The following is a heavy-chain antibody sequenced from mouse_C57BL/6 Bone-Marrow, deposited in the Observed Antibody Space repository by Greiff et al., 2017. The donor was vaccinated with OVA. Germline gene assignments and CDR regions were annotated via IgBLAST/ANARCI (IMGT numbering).Heavy chain of an antibody. Sequence: EVQLQQSGAELVRPGASVKLSCTASGFNIKDDYMHWVKQRPEQGLEWIGWIDPENGDTEYASKFQGKATITADPSSNTAYLQLSSLTSEDTAVYYCTTRGSYWYFDVWGTGTTVTVSS. D-gene: IGHD1-1*01. CDR2: IDPENGDT. CDR3: TTRGSYWYFDV. V-gene: IGHV14-4*01. J-gene: IGHJ1*03. CDR1: GFNIKDDY.